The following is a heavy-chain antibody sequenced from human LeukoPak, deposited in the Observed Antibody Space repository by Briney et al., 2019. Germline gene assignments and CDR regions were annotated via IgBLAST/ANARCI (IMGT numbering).Heavy chain of an antibody. J-gene: IGHJ6*03. CDR1: GRSFSGYY. V-gene: IGHV4-34*01. CDR2: INHSGST. CDR3: AAGARDRYYYYYMDV. Sequence: SETLSLTCAVYGRSFSGYYWSWIRQPPGKGLEWIGEINHSGSTNYNPSLKSRVTISVDTSKNQFSLKLSSVTAADTAVYYCAAGARDRYYYYYMDVWGKGTTVTVSS. D-gene: IGHD1-26*01.